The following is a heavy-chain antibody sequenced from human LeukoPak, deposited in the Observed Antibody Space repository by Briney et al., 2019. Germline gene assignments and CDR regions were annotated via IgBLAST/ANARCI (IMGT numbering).Heavy chain of an antibody. CDR3: AKKFTGTTVISGDYFDY. D-gene: IGHD4-17*01. CDR2: MSSDGSKK. Sequence: GGSLRLSCAASGFTFSSYAMHWVRQAPGKGLEWVAVMSSDGSKKYYADSVKGRFTISRDNSKNTLYLQMNSLRVEDTAVYYCAKKFTGTTVISGDYFDYWGQGTLVTVSS. V-gene: IGHV3-30-3*02. CDR1: GFTFSSYA. J-gene: IGHJ4*02.